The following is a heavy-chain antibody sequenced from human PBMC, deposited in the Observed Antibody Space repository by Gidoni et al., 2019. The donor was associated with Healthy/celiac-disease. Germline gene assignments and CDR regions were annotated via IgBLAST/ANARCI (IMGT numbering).Heavy chain of an antibody. V-gene: IGHV3-9*01. CDR1: GFTFDDYA. CDR3: AKDWAGDSSGWSFDY. CDR2: ISWNSGSI. J-gene: IGHJ4*02. Sequence: EVQLVESGGGLVQPGRSLRLSCAASGFTFDDYAMYWVRQAPGKGLEWVSGISWNSGSIGYADSVKGRFTISRDNAKNSLYLQMNSLRAEDTALYYCAKDWAGDSSGWSFDYWGQGTLVTVSS. D-gene: IGHD6-19*01.